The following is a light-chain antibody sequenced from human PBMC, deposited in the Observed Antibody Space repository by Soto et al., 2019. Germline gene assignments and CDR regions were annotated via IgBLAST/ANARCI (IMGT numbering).Light chain of an antibody. CDR1: QGISTY. V-gene: IGKV1-39*01. Sequence: DIQMTQSPSSLSASVGDRVTITCRASQGISTYLNWYQQRQGNPPKLLIYAASNLLSGVPSRFSGGGSGTDFTLTISSLQPEDFATYYCQQSYRTPYTFGQGTKLETK. CDR2: AAS. CDR3: QQSYRTPYT. J-gene: IGKJ2*01.